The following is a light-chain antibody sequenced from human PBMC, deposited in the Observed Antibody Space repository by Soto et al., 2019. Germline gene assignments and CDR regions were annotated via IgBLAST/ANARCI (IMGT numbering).Light chain of an antibody. V-gene: IGKV3-20*01. CDR2: GAS. J-gene: IGKJ2*01. CDR1: QSVSSTY. Sequence: EIVLTQSPGTLSLSPGERATLSCRASQSVSSTYLAWYQQTPGQAPRLLIYGASSRATGIPDRFSGSGSGTDFTLTISRLDPEDFAVYYCQQYGSSPLTFGQGTKLEI. CDR3: QQYGSSPLT.